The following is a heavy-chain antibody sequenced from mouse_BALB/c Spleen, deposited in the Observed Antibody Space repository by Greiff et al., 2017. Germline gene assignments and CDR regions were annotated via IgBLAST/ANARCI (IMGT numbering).Heavy chain of an antibody. CDR3: ARDGLRPAWFAY. J-gene: IGHJ3*01. CDR1: GFTFSSYG. Sequence: EVQLVESGGGLVQPGGSLKLSCAASGFTFSSYGMSWVRQTPDKRLELVATINSNGGSTYYPDSVKGRFTISRDNAKNTLYLQMSSLKSEDTAMYYCARDGLRPAWFAYWGQGTLVTVSA. D-gene: IGHD2-4*01. V-gene: IGHV5-6-3*01. CDR2: INSNGGST.